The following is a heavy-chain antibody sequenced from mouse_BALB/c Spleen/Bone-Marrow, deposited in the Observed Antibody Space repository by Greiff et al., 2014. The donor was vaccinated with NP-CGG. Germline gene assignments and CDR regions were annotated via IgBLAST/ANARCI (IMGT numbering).Heavy chain of an antibody. V-gene: IGHV1-82*01. CDR1: GYAFNLSW. CDR3: ARTGIGLDY. Sequence: QVRLKQSGPELVKPGASVKISCKASGYAFNLSWMNWAKQRPGQGLEWIGRIYPGDGDTSYNGKFKGKATLTADKSSSTAYMQLINLTSVDSAVYFCARTGIGLDYWGQGTSVTVSS. D-gene: IGHD4-1*01. CDR2: IYPGDGDT. J-gene: IGHJ4*01.